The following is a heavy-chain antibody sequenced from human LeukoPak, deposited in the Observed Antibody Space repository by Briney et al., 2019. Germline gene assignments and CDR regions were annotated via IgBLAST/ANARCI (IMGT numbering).Heavy chain of an antibody. CDR3: ARVFAGRRWLQFGLSRQFDY. V-gene: IGHV4-39*07. CDR2: IYYSGST. Sequence: SETLSLTCTVSGGSISSSSYYWGWIRQPPGKGLEWIGSIYYSGSTYYNPSLKSRVTISVDTSKNQFSLKLSSVTAADTAVYYCARVFAGRRWLQFGLSRQFDYWGQGTLVTVSS. D-gene: IGHD5-24*01. CDR1: GGSISSSSYY. J-gene: IGHJ4*02.